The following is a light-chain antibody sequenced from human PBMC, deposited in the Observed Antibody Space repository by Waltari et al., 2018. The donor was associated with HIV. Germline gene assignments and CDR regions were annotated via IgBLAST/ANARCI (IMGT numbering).Light chain of an antibody. CDR1: SRDVGNYNL. Sequence: QSALTQPASVSGSPGQSINISCPGTSRDVGNYNLVSWYQQHPGKAPKLIIYEAIKRPSGVSDRISGSKSASTASLTISGLQADDEADYFCSSYGGSSIWLFGGGTKLTVL. CDR3: SSYGGSSIWL. J-gene: IGLJ2*01. CDR2: EAI. V-gene: IGLV2-23*01.